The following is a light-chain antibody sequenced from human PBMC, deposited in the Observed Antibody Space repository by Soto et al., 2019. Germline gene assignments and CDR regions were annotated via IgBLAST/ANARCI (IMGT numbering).Light chain of an antibody. CDR3: QQYNNWPLT. V-gene: IGKV3D-15*01. CDR2: GAS. J-gene: IGKJ3*01. Sequence: EIVMTQSPATLSVSPGERGTLSCRASQSISSDLAWYQQKPGQAPRLLTSGASIRAAGIPARFSGSGSGTEFTLTISSLQSEDFAVYYCQQYNNWPLTFGPGTKVDIK. CDR1: QSISSD.